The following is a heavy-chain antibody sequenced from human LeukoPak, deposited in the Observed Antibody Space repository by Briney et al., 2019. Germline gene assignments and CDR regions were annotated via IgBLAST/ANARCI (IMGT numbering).Heavy chain of an antibody. CDR1: VGSISSGNW. J-gene: IGHJ6*02. D-gene: IGHD2-2*02. Sequence: TPSGTLSPTRGVSVGSISSGNWGSWGRQAPGKGLEWIGEIYHNGTPNYTPSLKSRVTISADTFKNHFSLKLTSVTAADTAVYYCATAPILRGEGGEHYKYGMDVWGQGTTVIVSS. V-gene: IGHV4-4*02. CDR2: IYHNGTP. CDR3: ATAPILRGEGGEHYKYGMDV.